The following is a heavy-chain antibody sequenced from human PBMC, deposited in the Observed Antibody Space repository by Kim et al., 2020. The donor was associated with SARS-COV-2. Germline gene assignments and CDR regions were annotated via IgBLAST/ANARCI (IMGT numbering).Heavy chain of an antibody. J-gene: IGHJ6*02. V-gene: IGHV3-23*01. CDR2: ISGSGGST. CDR1: GFTFSSYA. D-gene: IGHD2-2*01. Sequence: GGSLRLSCAASGFTFSSYAMSWVRQAPGKGLEWVSAISGSGGSTYYADSVKGRFTISRDNSKNTLYLQMNSLRAEDTAVYYCAKDLLVVVRNYYYYGMDVWGQGTTVTVSS. CDR3: AKDLLVVVRNYYYYGMDV.